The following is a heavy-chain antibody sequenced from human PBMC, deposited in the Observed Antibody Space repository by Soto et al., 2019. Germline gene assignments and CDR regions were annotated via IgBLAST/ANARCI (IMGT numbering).Heavy chain of an antibody. J-gene: IGHJ4*02. CDR1: GFTFSNAW. V-gene: IGHV3-15*01. Sequence: EVQLVESGGGLVKPGGSLRLSCAASGFTFSNAWMSWVRQAPGKGLEWVGRIKSKTDGGTTDYAAPVKGRFTISRDDSXXXXXXXXXXXXXEDTAVYYCTTHIDRYQLPVDYWGQGTLVTVSS. CDR3: TTHIDRYQLPVDY. D-gene: IGHD2-2*01. CDR2: IKSKTDGGTT.